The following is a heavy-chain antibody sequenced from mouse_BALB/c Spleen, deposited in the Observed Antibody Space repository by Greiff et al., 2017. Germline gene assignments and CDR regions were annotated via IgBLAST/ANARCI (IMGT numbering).Heavy chain of an antibody. D-gene: IGHD6-5*01. CDR2: ISSGGGNT. CDR1: GFTFSSYT. CDR3: ARYTILYYYAMDY. J-gene: IGHJ4*01. V-gene: IGHV5-9*03. Sequence: EVHLVESGGGLVKPGGSLKLSCAASGFTFSSYTMSWVRQTPEKRLEWVATISSGGGNTYYPDSVKGRFTISRDNAKNNLYLQMSSLRSEDTALYYCARYTILYYYAMDYWGQGTSVTVSS.